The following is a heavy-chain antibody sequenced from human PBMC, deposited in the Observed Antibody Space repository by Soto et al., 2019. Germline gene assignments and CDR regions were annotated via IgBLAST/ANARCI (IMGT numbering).Heavy chain of an antibody. CDR1: GFTFSSYG. J-gene: IGHJ4*02. Sequence: QVQVVESGGGVVQPGRSLRLSCAASGFTFSSYGMHWVRQAPGKGLEWVAVISYDGSNKYYADSVKGRFTISRDNSKNTPYLQMNSLRAEDTAVYYCAKDLVATPPLFDYWSQGTLVTVSS. CDR2: ISYDGSNK. V-gene: IGHV3-30*18. D-gene: IGHD5-12*01. CDR3: AKDLVATPPLFDY.